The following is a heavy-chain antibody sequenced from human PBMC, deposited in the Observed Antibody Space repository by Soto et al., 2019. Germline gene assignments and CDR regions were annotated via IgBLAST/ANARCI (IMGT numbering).Heavy chain of an antibody. D-gene: IGHD1-1*01. Sequence: QIHLVQSGAEVKKPGASVTVSCKGSGYGFTTYGITWVRQAPGQGLEWMAWISAHNGNTNYAQKLQGRVTVTRDTSTSTAYMELRSLRSDDAAVYYCARGRYGDNWGQGVLVTVSS. J-gene: IGHJ4*02. CDR3: ARGRYGDN. V-gene: IGHV1-18*01. CDR1: GYGFTTYG. CDR2: ISAHNGNT.